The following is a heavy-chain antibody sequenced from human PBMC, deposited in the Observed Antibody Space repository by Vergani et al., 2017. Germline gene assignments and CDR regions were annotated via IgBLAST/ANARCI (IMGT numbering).Heavy chain of an antibody. CDR2: TWYDGNNK. J-gene: IGHJ1*01. Sequence: QVQLVESGGGVVQPGRSLRLSCAASGFTFNQYGMHWVRQAQGKGLEWVAVTWYDGNNKQYADSVKGRFTISRDNSKSTLYLQMNSLRTEDTAVYYCATKSCGTPGCQIGYFREWGQGTLVTVSS. CDR1: GFTFNQYG. CDR3: ATKSCGTPGCQIGYFRE. V-gene: IGHV3-33*01. D-gene: IGHD1-1*01.